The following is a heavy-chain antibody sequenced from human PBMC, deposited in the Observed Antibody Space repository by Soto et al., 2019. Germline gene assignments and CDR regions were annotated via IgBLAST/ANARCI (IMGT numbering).Heavy chain of an antibody. CDR1: GYTFTGYY. D-gene: IGHD3-3*01. CDR3: AREYDFWSAHTLEV. CDR2: INPNSGGT. Sequence: ASVKVSCKASGYTFTGYYMHWVRQAPGQGLEWMGWINPNSGGTNYAQKFQGWVTMTRDTSISTAYMELSRLRSDDTAVYYCAREYDFWSAHTLEVWGKGTTVTV. V-gene: IGHV1-2*04. J-gene: IGHJ6*03.